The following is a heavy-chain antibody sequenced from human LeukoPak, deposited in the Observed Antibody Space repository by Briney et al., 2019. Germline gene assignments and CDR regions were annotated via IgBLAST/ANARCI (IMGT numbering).Heavy chain of an antibody. CDR3: AKGPTMRFGELLPPDY. CDR1: GFAFSSYA. CDR2: ISGSGGST. J-gene: IGHJ4*02. Sequence: TGGSLRLSCPASGFAFSSYAMSWVRQPPGKGLDWVSPISGSGGSTYYADSVKGRFTISRDNSKNTLYLQMNSLRAEDTAVYYCAKGPTMRFGELLPPDYWGQGTLVTVSS. D-gene: IGHD3-10*01. V-gene: IGHV3-23*01.